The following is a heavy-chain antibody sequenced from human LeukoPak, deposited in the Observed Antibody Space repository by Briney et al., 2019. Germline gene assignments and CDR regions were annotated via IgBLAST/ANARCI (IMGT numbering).Heavy chain of an antibody. J-gene: IGHJ4*02. Sequence: GGSLRLSCAASGFTVSSNYMSWVRQAPGKGLEWVPVIYSGGTTYYADSVKGRFTISRDNSKNTLHLQMNSLRAEDTAVYYCARDQYSYAHAAHWGQGTLVTVSS. D-gene: IGHD5-18*01. V-gene: IGHV3-66*01. CDR3: ARDQYSYAHAAH. CDR1: GFTVSSNY. CDR2: IYSGGTT.